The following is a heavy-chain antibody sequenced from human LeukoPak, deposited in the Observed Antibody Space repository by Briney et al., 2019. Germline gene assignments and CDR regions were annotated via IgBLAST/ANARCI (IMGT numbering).Heavy chain of an antibody. J-gene: IGHJ4*02. CDR3: ARVLSGSNFDY. D-gene: IGHD3-22*01. V-gene: IGHV4-4*02. CDR1: GDSIVSNNW. Sequence: SGTLSLTCAVSGDSIVSNNWWSWVRQPPGMGLEWIGEVFHSGSTNYNPPLKSRVTISVDKSKNQFSLKLSSVTAADTAVYYCARVLSGSNFDYWGQGTLVTVSS. CDR2: VFHSGST.